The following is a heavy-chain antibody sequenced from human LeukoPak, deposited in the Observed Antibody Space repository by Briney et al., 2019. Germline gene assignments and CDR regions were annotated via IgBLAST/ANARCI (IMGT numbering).Heavy chain of an antibody. CDR1: GGSIDTYY. CDR3: ARGIAAAGTIDY. Sequence: SETLSLTCTVSGGSIDTYYWSWIRQPPGKGLEWIGYIYSSGSTNYNPSLKSRVTISVDTSKNQFSLKLSSVTAADTAVYYCARGIAAAGTIDYWGQGTLVTVSS. CDR2: IYSSGST. V-gene: IGHV4-59*08. D-gene: IGHD6-13*01. J-gene: IGHJ4*02.